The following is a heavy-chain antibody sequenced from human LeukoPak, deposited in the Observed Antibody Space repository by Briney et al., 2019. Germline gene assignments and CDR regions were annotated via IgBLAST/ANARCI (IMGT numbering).Heavy chain of an antibody. Sequence: PSETLSLTCTVSGGSISSGGYYWSWIRQHPGKGLEWIGYNYYSGSTYYNPSLKSRVTISVDTSKNQFSLKLSSVTAADTAVYYCAREGEYYYGSGSYRDYWGQGTLVTVSS. CDR3: AREGEYYYGSGSYRDY. J-gene: IGHJ4*02. D-gene: IGHD3-10*01. V-gene: IGHV4-31*03. CDR1: GGSISSGGYY. CDR2: NYYSGST.